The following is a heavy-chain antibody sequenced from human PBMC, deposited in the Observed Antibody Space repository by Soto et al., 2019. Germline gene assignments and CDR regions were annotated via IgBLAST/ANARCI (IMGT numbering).Heavy chain of an antibody. CDR1: GGTFNNYG. CDR3: ASWDYDVLTGYSYDD. J-gene: IGHJ4*02. CDR2: IIPMIPRR. D-gene: IGHD3-9*01. V-gene: IGHV1-69*01. Sequence: QVQLVQSGAEVKKPGSSVKVSCKASGGTFNNYGMGWVRQAPGQGLEWMGGIIPMIPRRNYAQKFQGRVTLTADASRSTAYMELRSLRSEDTAVYYCASWDYDVLTGYSYDDWGQGPLVTVSS.